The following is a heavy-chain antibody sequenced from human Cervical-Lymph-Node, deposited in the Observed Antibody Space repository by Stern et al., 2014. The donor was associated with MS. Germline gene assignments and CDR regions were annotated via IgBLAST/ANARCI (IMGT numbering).Heavy chain of an antibody. J-gene: IGHJ1*01. Sequence: QVQLQESGPGLVKPSETLSLTCTVSGYSISSGYYWGWIRQPPGKGLEWIGSIYHSGSTYYNPPLKSRVTISVDTSKNQFSLKLSSVTAADTAVYYCARGNAAGTREYFQHWGQGTLVTVSS. CDR3: ARGNAAGTREYFQH. CDR1: GYSISSGYY. CDR2: IYHSGST. D-gene: IGHD6-13*01. V-gene: IGHV4-38-2*02.